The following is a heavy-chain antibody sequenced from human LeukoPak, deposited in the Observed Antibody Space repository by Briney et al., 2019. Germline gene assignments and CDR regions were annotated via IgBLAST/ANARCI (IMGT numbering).Heavy chain of an antibody. D-gene: IGHD1-26*01. CDR3: ARDRALVGTTTDYFDY. J-gene: IGHJ4*02. CDR2: IWYDGSNK. Sequence: PGGSLRLSCAASGFTFSSYGMHRVRQAPGKGLEWVAVIWYDGSNKYYADSVKGRFTISRDNSKNTLYLQMNSLRAEDTAVYYCARDRALVGTTTDYFDYWGQGTLVTVSS. CDR1: GFTFSSYG. V-gene: IGHV3-33*01.